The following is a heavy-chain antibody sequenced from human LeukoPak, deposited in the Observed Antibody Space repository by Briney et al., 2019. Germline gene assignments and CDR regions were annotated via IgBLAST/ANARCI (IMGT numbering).Heavy chain of an antibody. CDR1: GFTFSSYG. V-gene: IGHV3-33*01. Sequence: PGRSLRLSCAASGFTFSSYGMHWVRQAPGKGLEWVAVIWYDGSNKHYADSVKGRFTISRDNSKNTLYLQMNSLRAEDTAVYYCARDYCSGGSCYRGWFDPWGQGTLVTVSS. J-gene: IGHJ5*02. CDR2: IWYDGSNK. D-gene: IGHD2-15*01. CDR3: ARDYCSGGSCYRGWFDP.